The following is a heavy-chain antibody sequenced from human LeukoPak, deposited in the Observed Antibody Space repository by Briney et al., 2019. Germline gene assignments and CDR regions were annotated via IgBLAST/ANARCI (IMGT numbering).Heavy chain of an antibody. J-gene: IGHJ3*02. CDR1: GYTFTGYY. D-gene: IGHD6-19*01. V-gene: IGHV1-2*04. CDR2: INPNSGGA. Sequence: GASVNVSCKASGYTFTGYYMHWVRQAAGQGLEGMGWINPNSGGANYAQKFQGWVTMTRDTSISTAYMELSRLRSDDTAVYYCARGGRQWLVHDAFDIWGQGTMVTVSS. CDR3: ARGGRQWLVHDAFDI.